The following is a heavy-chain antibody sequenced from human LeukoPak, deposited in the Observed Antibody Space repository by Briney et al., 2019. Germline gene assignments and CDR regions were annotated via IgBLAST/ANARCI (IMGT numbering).Heavy chain of an antibody. D-gene: IGHD6-19*01. V-gene: IGHV3-7*01. CDR2: IKEDGGEQ. CDR1: GFTFSSYA. Sequence: EPGRSLRLSCAASGFTFSSYAMHWVRQTPGKGLEWVANIKEDGGEQNYVDSVEGRFTISRDNTKNSVFLQMNSLRAEDTAVYYCARDRAVAGLFDNWGQGTLVTVSS. CDR3: ARDRAVAGLFDN. J-gene: IGHJ4*02.